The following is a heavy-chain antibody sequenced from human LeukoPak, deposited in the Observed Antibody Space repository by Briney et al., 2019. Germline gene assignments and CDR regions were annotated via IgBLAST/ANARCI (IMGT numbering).Heavy chain of an antibody. CDR1: RFTFKNYW. CDR2: ISPDGSST. CDR3: PTAWIF. V-gene: IGHV3-74*03. J-gene: IGHJ4*02. Sequence: PGGSLRLSCVASRFTFKNYWMHWVRQAPGRGLVWLSYISPDGSSTTYADSVRGRFTISRDNAKNTLYLQMNSLRADDTAVYFCPTAWIFWGQGTVDTVSS. D-gene: IGHD2-2*03.